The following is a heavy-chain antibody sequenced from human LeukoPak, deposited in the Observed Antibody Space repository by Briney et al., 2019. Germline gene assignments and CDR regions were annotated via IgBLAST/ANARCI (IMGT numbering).Heavy chain of an antibody. CDR1: GGSISSSY. CDR2: IFTSGTT. CDR3: ARFRATKEYYYDSSGYIDI. J-gene: IGHJ3*02. Sequence: SETLSLTCTVSGGSISSSYWSWIRQPAGKGLEWIGRIFTSGTTEYNPSLKSRVTMSVDTSKNQFSLKLTSVTAADTAVYYCARFRATKEYYYDSSGYIDIWGQGTMVTVSS. V-gene: IGHV4-4*07. D-gene: IGHD3-22*01.